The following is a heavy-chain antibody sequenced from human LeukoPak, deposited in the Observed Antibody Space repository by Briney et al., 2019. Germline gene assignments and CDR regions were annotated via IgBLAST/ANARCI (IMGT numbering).Heavy chain of an antibody. J-gene: IGHJ6*03. CDR2: IKQDGSEK. CDR1: GFTFSSYS. CDR3: ARAKWRFLEWLMVDYYYMDV. Sequence: GGSLRLSCAASGFTFSSYSMSWVRQAPGKGLEWVANIKQDGSEKYYVDSVKGRFTISRDNAKNSLYLQMNSLRAEDTAVYYCARAKWRFLEWLMVDYYYMDVWGKGTTVTVSS. V-gene: IGHV3-7*01. D-gene: IGHD3-3*01.